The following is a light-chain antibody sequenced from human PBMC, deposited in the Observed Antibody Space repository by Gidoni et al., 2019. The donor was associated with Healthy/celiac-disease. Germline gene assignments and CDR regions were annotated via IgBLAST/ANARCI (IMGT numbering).Light chain of an antibody. J-gene: IGKJ3*01. Sequence: EIVLTQSPATLSLSPGERATLSCRASQSISGSLDWYQQKPGQAPRLLIYDTSNRATGIPPRFRGSGSGTDFTLTISSLEPEDFAVYYCQQRTNWPPFTFGPGTKVDVK. V-gene: IGKV3-11*01. CDR3: QQRTNWPPFT. CDR2: DTS. CDR1: QSISGS.